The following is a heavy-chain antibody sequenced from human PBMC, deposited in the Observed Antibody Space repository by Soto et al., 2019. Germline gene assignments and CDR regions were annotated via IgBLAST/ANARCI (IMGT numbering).Heavy chain of an antibody. CDR1: GGSMTSSNW. V-gene: IGHV4-4*02. D-gene: IGHD1-26*01. J-gene: IGHJ4*02. CDR2: AHHSGRT. Sequence: VQLQESGPGLVKSSVTLSLTCTVSGGSMTSSNWWNWVRLSPGKGLEWIGEAHHSGRTNYNPSLKRRVTISVDNTKNHFSLKLSSVTAADTAVYYCARSEATGLDYWGQGTLVTVSS. CDR3: ARSEATGLDY.